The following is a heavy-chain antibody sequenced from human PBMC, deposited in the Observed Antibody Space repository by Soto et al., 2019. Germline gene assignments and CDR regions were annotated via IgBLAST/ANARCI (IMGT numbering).Heavy chain of an antibody. CDR2: ISAYNGNT. CDR1: GYTFTSYG. D-gene: IGHD6-13*01. V-gene: IGHV1-18*01. J-gene: IGHJ4*02. Sequence: AASVKVSCKASGYTFTSYGISWVRQAPGQGLEWMGWISAYNGNTNYAQKLQGRVTMTIDTSTSTVYMELSSLRFDDTAVYYCARDLAAGDYWGQGTLVTVSS. CDR3: ARDLAAGDY.